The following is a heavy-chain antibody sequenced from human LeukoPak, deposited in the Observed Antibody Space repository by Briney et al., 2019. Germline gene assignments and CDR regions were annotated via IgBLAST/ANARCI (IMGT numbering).Heavy chain of an antibody. J-gene: IGHJ6*04. D-gene: IGHD3-10*01. Sequence: PSETLSLTCTVSGGSISSYYWSWIRQPPGKGLEWIGYIYYSGSPNYNPSLKSRVTISVDTSKNQFSLKLSSVTAADTAVYYCARDRSSGPMDVWGKGTTVTVSS. CDR1: GGSISSYY. V-gene: IGHV4-59*01. CDR2: IYYSGSP. CDR3: ARDRSSGPMDV.